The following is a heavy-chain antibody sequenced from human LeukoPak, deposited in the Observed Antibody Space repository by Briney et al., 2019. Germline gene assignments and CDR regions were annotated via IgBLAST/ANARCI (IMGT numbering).Heavy chain of an antibody. V-gene: IGHV4-34*01. J-gene: IGHJ6*04. D-gene: IGHD2-2*01. CDR3: ARAGGYCSSTSCRRYYGMDV. Sequence: SETLSLTCAVYGGSFSGYYWSWIRQPPGKGLEWIGEINHSGSTNYNPSLKGRVTISVDTSKIQFSLKLSSVTAADTAVYYCARAGGYCSSTSCRRYYGMDVWGKGTTVTVSS. CDR2: INHSGST. CDR1: GGSFSGYY.